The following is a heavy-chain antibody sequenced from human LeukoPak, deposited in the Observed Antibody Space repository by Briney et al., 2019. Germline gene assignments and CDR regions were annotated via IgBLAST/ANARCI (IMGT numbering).Heavy chain of an antibody. Sequence: GASVKVSCKASGYTFTGYFMHWVRQAPGQGLEWMGWINPNSGGTNYAQRFQGRVTMTRDTSISTVYMEMSRLKYDDTAVYYCARPYFQWELRYWDPGTLVTVSS. CDR3: ARPYFQWELRY. CDR1: GYTFTGYF. J-gene: IGHJ4*02. CDR2: INPNSGGT. D-gene: IGHD1-26*01. V-gene: IGHV1-2*02.